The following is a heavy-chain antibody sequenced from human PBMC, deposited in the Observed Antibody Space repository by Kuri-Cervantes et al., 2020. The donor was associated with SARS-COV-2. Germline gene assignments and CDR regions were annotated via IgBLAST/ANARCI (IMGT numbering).Heavy chain of an antibody. CDR1: GGSLSGSS. J-gene: IGHJ6*03. CDR2: IYHSGST. V-gene: IGHV4-34*01. D-gene: IGHD6-6*01. CDR3: ARDNQDSSWISGFSDYYYYYHTDV. Sequence: SETLSLTCAVYGGSLSGSSWSWIRQSPGKGLEGIGSIYHSGSTYYNPSLKSRVTISVDTSKNQFSLKLSFVTAADTAVYYCARDNQDSSWISGFSDYYYYYHTDVWGKGTTVTVSS.